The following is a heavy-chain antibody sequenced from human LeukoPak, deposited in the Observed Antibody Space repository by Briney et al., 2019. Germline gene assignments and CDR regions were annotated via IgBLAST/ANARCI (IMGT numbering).Heavy chain of an antibody. J-gene: IGHJ4*02. D-gene: IGHD3-16*01. CDR2: MSGSGAST. CDR3: ARDGRGSSGYTDFDY. CDR1: GFTFSNYW. Sequence: PGGSLRLSCAVSGFTFSNYWMHWVRQAPGKGLEWVSLMSGSGASTYCADSVKGRFTISRDNSKNTLYLQMNSLRAEDTAVYYCARDGRGSSGYTDFDYWGQGTLVTVSS. V-gene: IGHV3-23*01.